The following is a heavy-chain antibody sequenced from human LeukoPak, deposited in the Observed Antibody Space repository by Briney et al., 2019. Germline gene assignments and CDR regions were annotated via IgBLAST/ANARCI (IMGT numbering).Heavy chain of an antibody. J-gene: IGHJ5*02. V-gene: IGHV1-2*02. CDR2: IYPNSGGT. CDR3: ARVAQELTSWLDP. Sequence: ASVKASCEASGYISTGYHIHWVRQAPGQGVEWMGWIYPNSGGTNYAQKFQGRVTMTRDTSNTTIYMELSRLTSDDTAVYYCARVAQELTSWLDPWGQKTLVTVSS. D-gene: IGHD3-9*01. CDR1: GYISTGYH.